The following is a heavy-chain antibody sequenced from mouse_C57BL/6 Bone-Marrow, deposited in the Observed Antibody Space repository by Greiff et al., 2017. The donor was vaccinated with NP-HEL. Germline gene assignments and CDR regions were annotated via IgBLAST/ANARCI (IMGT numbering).Heavy chain of an antibody. J-gene: IGHJ4*01. CDR3: ARHSTGDYAMDY. CDR1: GYTFTEYT. D-gene: IGHD1-1*01. CDR2: FYPGSGSI. V-gene: IGHV1-62-2*01. Sequence: QVQLQQSGAELVKPGASVKLSCKASGYTFTEYTIHWVKQRSGQGLEWIGWFYPGSGSIKYNEKFKDKANLTANKSSSTVYMELSRVTSEHSAVYICARHSTGDYAMDYWGQGTSVTVSS.